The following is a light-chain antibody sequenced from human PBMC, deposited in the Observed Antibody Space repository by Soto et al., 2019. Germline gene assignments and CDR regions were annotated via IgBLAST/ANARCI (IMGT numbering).Light chain of an antibody. J-gene: IGKJ1*01. Sequence: EIVLTQSPDTLSLSPGESATLSCRAIQSVRSSYLAWYQQTPGQTPRLLIYAASSRATGIPDRFSGSGSGTDFTLTISSLEPEDFAVYYCQQRSNWPPWTFGQGTKVDI. CDR2: AAS. V-gene: IGKV3D-20*02. CDR3: QQRSNWPPWT. CDR1: QSVRSSY.